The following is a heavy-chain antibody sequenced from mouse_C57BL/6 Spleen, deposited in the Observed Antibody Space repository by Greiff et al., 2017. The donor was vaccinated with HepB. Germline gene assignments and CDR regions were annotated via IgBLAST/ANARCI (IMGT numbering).Heavy chain of an antibody. D-gene: IGHD2-1*01. CDR2: IYPGDGDT. V-gene: IGHV1-82*01. CDR3: ARRVGSTDYFDY. J-gene: IGHJ2*01. CDR1: GYAFSSSW. Sequence: QVQLQQSGPELVKPGASVKISCKASGYAFSSSWMNWVKQRPGKGLEWIGRIYPGDGDTNYNGKFKGKATLTADKSSSTAYMQLSSLTSEDSAVYFCARRVGSTDYFDYWGPGTTRTVSS.